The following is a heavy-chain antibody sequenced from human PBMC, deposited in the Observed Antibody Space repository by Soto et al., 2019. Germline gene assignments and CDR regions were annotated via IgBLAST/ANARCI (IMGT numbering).Heavy chain of an antibody. CDR2: IYYSGST. CDR1: GGSISSYY. D-gene: IGHD2-15*01. V-gene: IGHV4-59*01. CDR3: ARAGGDCSGGSCYDTDYYYYMDV. J-gene: IGHJ6*03. Sequence: PSETLSLTYTVSGGSISSYYWSWIRQPPGKGLEWIGYIYYSGSTNYNPSLKSRVTISVDTSKNQFSLKLSSVTAADTAVYYCARAGGDCSGGSCYDTDYYYYMDVWGKGTTVTVSS.